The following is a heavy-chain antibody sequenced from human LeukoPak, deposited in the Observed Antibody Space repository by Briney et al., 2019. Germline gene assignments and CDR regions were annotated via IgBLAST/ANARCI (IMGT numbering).Heavy chain of an antibody. CDR3: ARVAVSGPTGWFDS. V-gene: IGHV3-30-3*01. Sequence: GGSLRLSCAASGFTFSTYALHWVRQAPGKGLEWVAAIKYDGSKTHYADSVKGRFTISRDNVDNVVYLQMNSLGAEDTAVYYCARVAVSGPTGWFDSWGQGTLVIVSS. CDR2: IKYDGSKT. CDR1: GFTFSTYA. D-gene: IGHD2-8*02. J-gene: IGHJ5*01.